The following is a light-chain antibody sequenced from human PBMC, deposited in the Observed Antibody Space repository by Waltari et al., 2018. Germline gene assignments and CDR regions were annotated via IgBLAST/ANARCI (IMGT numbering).Light chain of an antibody. CDR3: QQYYSTPPWT. Sequence: DIVMTQSPDSLAVSLVDRATITCKSSQSVLYSSNNKNDLAWYQQKPGQPPNLLMYWASTRESGVPDRFSGSASGTDFTLTISSLQAEDVAVYYCQQYYSTPPWTFGQGTKLEIK. CDR1: QSVLYSSNNKND. V-gene: IGKV4-1*01. CDR2: WAS. J-gene: IGKJ2*02.